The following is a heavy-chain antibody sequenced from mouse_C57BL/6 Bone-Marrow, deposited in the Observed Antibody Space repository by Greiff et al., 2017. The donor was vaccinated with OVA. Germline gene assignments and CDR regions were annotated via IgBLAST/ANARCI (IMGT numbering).Heavy chain of an antibody. J-gene: IGHJ2*01. Sequence: QVQLQQPGAELVRPGSSVKLSCKASGYTFTSYWMDWVKQRPGQGLEWIGNIYPSGSETNYNQKFKDKATLTVDKSSSTAYMQLSSLTSEDSAVYYCAREGLGLGYGGQGTTLTVSS. CDR2: IYPSGSET. CDR3: AREGLGLGY. V-gene: IGHV1-61*01. CDR1: GYTFTSYW. D-gene: IGHD4-1*01.